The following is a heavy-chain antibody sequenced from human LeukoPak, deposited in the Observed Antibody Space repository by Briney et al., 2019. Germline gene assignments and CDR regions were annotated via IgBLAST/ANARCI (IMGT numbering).Heavy chain of an antibody. V-gene: IGHV3-23*01. Sequence: GGSLRLSCAASGITFSSYGMSRVRQAPGKGLEWVSTVDGSGVSTYYAESVKGRFTISRDNSKNTLYLQMSSLRAEDTAVYFCAKDLSSSWYRGFDHWGQGTLVTVSS. CDR3: AKDLSSSWYRGFDH. J-gene: IGHJ4*02. CDR1: GITFSSYG. CDR2: VDGSGVST. D-gene: IGHD6-13*01.